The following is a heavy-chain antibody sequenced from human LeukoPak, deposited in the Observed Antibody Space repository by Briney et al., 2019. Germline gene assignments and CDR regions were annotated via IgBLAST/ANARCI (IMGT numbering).Heavy chain of an antibody. CDR1: GGSISSGSYY. Sequence: PSQTLSLTCTVSGGSISSGSYYWSWIRQPAGKGLEWIGRIYTSGSTNYNPSLKSRVTISVDTSKNQFSLKLSSVTAADTAVYYCARSGGERHYYYYYYMDVWGKGTTVTISS. CDR3: ARSGGERHYYYYYYMDV. CDR2: IYTSGST. J-gene: IGHJ6*03. D-gene: IGHD3-16*01. V-gene: IGHV4-61*02.